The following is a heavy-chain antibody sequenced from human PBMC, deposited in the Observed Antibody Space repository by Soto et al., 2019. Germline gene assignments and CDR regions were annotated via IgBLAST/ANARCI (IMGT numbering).Heavy chain of an antibody. CDR3: ARLADSSGQFDY. D-gene: IGHD6-19*01. V-gene: IGHV3-21*01. CDR2: ISSSNSYI. Sequence: EVQLVESGGGLVKPGGSLRLSCAASGFTFSSYSMNWVRQAPGKGLEWVSSISSSNSYIYYADSVKGRFTISRDNAKNSLYLQMNSLRAEDTAVYYCARLADSSGQFDYWGQGTLVTVSS. CDR1: GFTFSSYS. J-gene: IGHJ4*02.